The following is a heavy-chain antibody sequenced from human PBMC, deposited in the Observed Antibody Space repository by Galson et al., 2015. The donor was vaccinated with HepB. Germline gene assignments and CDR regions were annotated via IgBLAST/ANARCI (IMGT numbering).Heavy chain of an antibody. V-gene: IGHV3-48*04. Sequence: SLRLSCAASGFTFSSYSMNWVRQAPGKGLEWVSYISSSSSTIYYADSVKGRFTISRDNAKNSLYLQMNSLRAEDTAVYYCARDRLNAVGATGYFDLWGRGTLVTVSS. D-gene: IGHD1-26*01. CDR2: ISSSSSTI. CDR1: GFTFSSYS. CDR3: ARDRLNAVGATGYFDL. J-gene: IGHJ2*01.